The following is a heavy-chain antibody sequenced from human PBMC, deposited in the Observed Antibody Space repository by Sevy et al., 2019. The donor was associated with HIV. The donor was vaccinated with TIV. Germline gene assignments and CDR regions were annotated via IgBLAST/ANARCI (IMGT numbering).Heavy chain of an antibody. D-gene: IGHD3-10*01. CDR3: ARSAYVESGELSRFDY. J-gene: IGHJ4*02. CDR2: IYYSGST. CDR1: GGSISSYY. Sequence: SETLSLTCTVSGGSISSYYWSWNRQPPGKGLEWIGYIYYSGSTNYNPSLKSRVTISVDTSKNQFSLKLSSVTAADTAVYYCARSAYVESGELSRFDYWGQGTLVTVSS. V-gene: IGHV4-59*01.